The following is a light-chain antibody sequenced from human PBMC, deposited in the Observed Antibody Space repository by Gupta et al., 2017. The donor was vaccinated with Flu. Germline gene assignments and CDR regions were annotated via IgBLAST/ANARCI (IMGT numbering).Light chain of an antibody. Sequence: QSALTQPPSASGSPGQSVTISCTGTSSDVGGYNYVSWYQQHPGKAPKLMIYDVSKRPSGVPDRFSGSKSGNTASLTVSGLQAEDEADYYCSSSVGTNTVFGTGTKVTVL. V-gene: IGLV2-8*01. J-gene: IGLJ1*01. CDR2: DVS. CDR3: SSSVGTNTV. CDR1: SSDVGGYNY.